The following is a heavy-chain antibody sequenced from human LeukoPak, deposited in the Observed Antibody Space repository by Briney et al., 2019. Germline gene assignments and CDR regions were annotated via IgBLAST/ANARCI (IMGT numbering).Heavy chain of an antibody. J-gene: IGHJ4*02. V-gene: IGHV4-34*12. CDR2: IIHSGST. D-gene: IGHD6-6*01. CDR1: GGSFSGYY. Sequence: SETLSLTCAVYGGSFSGYYWSWIRQPPGKGLEWIGEIIHSGSTNYNPSLKSRVTISVDTSKNQCSLKLSSVTAADTAVYYCARSTPSIAALDYWGQGTLVTVSS. CDR3: ARSTPSIAALDY.